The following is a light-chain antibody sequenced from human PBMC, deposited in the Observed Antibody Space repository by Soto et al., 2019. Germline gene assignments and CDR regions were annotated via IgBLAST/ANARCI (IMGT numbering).Light chain of an antibody. CDR2: AAS. Sequence: DIQMTQSPSSLSASVGDRVTITCRASQSISSYLNWYQQKPGKAPKLLIYAASSLQSGVPSRFSGSGSGTDFTLTISSLQPEDFATYYCQQSYSHPWITFGQGTRLEIK. V-gene: IGKV1-39*01. CDR3: QQSYSHPWIT. CDR1: QSISSY. J-gene: IGKJ5*01.